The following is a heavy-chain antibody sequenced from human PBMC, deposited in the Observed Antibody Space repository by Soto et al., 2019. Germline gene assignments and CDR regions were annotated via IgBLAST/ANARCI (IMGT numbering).Heavy chain of an antibody. Sequence: PGGALRLFCAAYGFTVRNYWLTWVRKAPGKGLEWVANIKQDGSETYYVDSVKGRFTISRDNAKNSLYLQMNSLRAEDTAVYHCAKVGVWVNLRYWPDVWGQGPIVPSSS. CDR2: IKQDGSET. CDR3: AKVGVWVNLRYWPDV. CDR1: GFTVRNYW. J-gene: IGHJ6*01. V-gene: IGHV3-7*01. D-gene: IGHD3-16*02.